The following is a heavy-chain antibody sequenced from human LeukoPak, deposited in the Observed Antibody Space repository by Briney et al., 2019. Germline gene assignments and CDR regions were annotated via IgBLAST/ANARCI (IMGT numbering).Heavy chain of an antibody. V-gene: IGHV1-18*04. CDR1: GYTFTSYG. Sequence: ASVKVSCKASGYTFTSYGISWVRQAPGQGLEWMGWISVYNGNINYAPKIQGRVTVTADTSTDTAYMELKSLRSDDTAVYYCARDHWRGLITVTAYGMDVWGQGTTVTVSS. CDR3: ARDHWRGLITVTAYGMDV. CDR2: ISVYNGNI. J-gene: IGHJ6*02. D-gene: IGHD3-16*01.